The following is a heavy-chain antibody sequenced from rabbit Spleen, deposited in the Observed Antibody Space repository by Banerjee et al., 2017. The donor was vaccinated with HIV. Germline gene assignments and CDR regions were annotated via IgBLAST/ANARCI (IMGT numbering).Heavy chain of an antibody. CDR1: GFSFSGSYF. CDR3: ARNYGDFSGYVAFKL. D-gene: IGHD1-1*01. J-gene: IGHJ4*01. Sequence: QSLEESGGDLVKPEGSLTLTCTASGFSFSGSYFMCWVRQAPGKGLEWIGCIHSENTGRTYYASWAKGRSTISKTSSTTVTLQMTSLTAADTATYFCARNYGDFSGYVAFKLWGPGTLVTVS. V-gene: IGHV1S40*01. CDR2: IHSENTGRT.